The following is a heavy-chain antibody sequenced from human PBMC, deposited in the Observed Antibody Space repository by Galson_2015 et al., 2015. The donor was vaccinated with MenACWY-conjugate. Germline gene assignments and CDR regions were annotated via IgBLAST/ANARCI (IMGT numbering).Heavy chain of an antibody. CDR2: IYFSGDT. CDR1: RGSIIARDYC. Sequence: ETLSLTCSVSRGSIIARDYCWGWIRQTPGKGLEWMGTIYFSGDTFYNPSLKSRITISLDTSRNQFSLKLTSVTAADTAVYFCAAYYASGSSFAYWGQGTLVPVSS. J-gene: IGHJ4*02. CDR3: AAYYASGSSFAY. V-gene: IGHV4-39*07. D-gene: IGHD3-10*01.